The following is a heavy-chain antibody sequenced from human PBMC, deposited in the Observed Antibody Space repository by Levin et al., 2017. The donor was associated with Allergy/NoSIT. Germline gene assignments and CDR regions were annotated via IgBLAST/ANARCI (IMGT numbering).Heavy chain of an antibody. V-gene: IGHV3-7*01. CDR3: ARETVVGDFFDY. CDR2: IKQDGSEK. D-gene: IGHD1-14*01. CDR1: GFTFSSYW. Sequence: LSLTCAASGFTFSSYWMSWVRQAPGKGLEWVANIKQDGSEKYYVDSVKGRFTISRDNAKNSLYLQMNSLRAEDTAVYYCARETVVGDFFDYWGQGTLVTVSS. J-gene: IGHJ4*02.